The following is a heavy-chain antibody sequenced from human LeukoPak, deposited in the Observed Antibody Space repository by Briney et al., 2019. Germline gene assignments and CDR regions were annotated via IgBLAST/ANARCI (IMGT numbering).Heavy chain of an antibody. V-gene: IGHV3-21*01. Sequence: GGSLRLSCAVSGFTFSSYSMNWVRQAPGKGLEWVSSISSSSSYIYYADSVKGRFAISRANAKNSLYLQMNSLRAEDTAVYYCGRAATVLMYYYMDVWGEGTTVTVSS. D-gene: IGHD2-15*01. CDR2: ISSSSSYI. CDR1: GFTFSSYS. CDR3: GRAATVLMYYYMDV. J-gene: IGHJ6*03.